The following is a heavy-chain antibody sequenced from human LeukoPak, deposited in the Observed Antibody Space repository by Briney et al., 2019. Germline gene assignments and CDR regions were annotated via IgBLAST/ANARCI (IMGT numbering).Heavy chain of an antibody. CDR3: ARGRGPTVTTHYYYYYMDV. V-gene: IGHV4-59*01. CDR1: GGSISSYY. D-gene: IGHD4-17*01. Sequence: SETLSLTCTVSGGSISSYYWSWIRQPPGKGLEWIGYIYYSGSTNYNPSLKSRVTISVDTSKNQFSLKLSSVTAADTAVYYCARGRGPTVTTHYYYYYMDVWGKGTTVTVSS. J-gene: IGHJ6*03. CDR2: IYYSGST.